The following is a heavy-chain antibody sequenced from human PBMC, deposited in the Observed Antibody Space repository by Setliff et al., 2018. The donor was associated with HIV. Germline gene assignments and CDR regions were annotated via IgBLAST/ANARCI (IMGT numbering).Heavy chain of an antibody. CDR3: ARVNPNPHSLVSDYYYYMDV. J-gene: IGHJ6*03. CDR1: GGSVNSGNYH. Sequence: SETLSLTCSVSGGSVNSGNYHWAWIRQPAGKGLEWIGHIYTSGSTNYNPALKRRVTISVDTSKNPFALKLSSVTAADTAVFYCARVNPNPHSLVSDYYYYMDVGGKGTTVT. CDR2: IYTSGST. D-gene: IGHD3-9*01. V-gene: IGHV4-61*09.